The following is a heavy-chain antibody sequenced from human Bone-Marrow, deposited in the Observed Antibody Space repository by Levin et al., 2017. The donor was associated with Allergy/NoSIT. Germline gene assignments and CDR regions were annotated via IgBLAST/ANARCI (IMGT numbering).Heavy chain of an antibody. J-gene: IGHJ4*02. D-gene: IGHD1-7*01. Sequence: PGGSLRLSCAASGFTFSSYAMSWVRQAPGKGLEWVSAISGSGGSTYYADSVKGRFTISRDNSKNTLYLQMNSLRAEDTAVYYCAKLPNNWNYAWGRYFDYWGQGTLVTVSS. CDR3: AKLPNNWNYAWGRYFDY. V-gene: IGHV3-23*01. CDR2: ISGSGGST. CDR1: GFTFSSYA.